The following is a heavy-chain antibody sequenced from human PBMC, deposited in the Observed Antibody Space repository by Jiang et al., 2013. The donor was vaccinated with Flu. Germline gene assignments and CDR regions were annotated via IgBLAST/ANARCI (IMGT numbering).Heavy chain of an antibody. J-gene: IGHJ4*02. CDR2: ISPDGSST. Sequence: QLVESGGGLVQPGGSLRLSCAASEFTFSSYWMHWVRQAPGKGLVWVSRISPDGSSTSYADSVKGRFTISRDNAKNTLSLQMNSLRVEDTAVYYCARASGESMRRFDCWGQGTLVTVFS. D-gene: IGHD2/OR15-2a*01. V-gene: IGHV3-74*01. CDR1: EFTFSSYW. CDR3: ARASGESMRRFDC.